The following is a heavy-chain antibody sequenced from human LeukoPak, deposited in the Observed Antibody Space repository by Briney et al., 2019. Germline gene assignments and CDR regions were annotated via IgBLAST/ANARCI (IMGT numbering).Heavy chain of an antibody. Sequence: ASVKVSCKASGYSFTNCGISWVRQPPGQGLEWMGWISGFNGNANFAPKLQDRVTLTTDASTSTAYMELRSLRSDDTAVYYCARDERSAAAGSAYYLDSWGQGTLVTVSS. D-gene: IGHD6-13*01. CDR1: GYSFTNCG. CDR2: ISGFNGNA. CDR3: ARDERSAAAGSAYYLDS. J-gene: IGHJ4*02. V-gene: IGHV1-18*01.